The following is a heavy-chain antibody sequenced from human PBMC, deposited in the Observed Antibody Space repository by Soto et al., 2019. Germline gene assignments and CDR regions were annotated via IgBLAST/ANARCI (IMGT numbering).Heavy chain of an antibody. CDR1: GGSISSGGYY. J-gene: IGHJ6*02. Sequence: QVQLQESGPGLVKPSQTLSLTCTVSGGSISSGGYYWSWIRQHPGKGLEWIGYIYYSGSTYYNPTRTSRGTISADTSKHQLSLKLSAVTAADTAVYYCARDLPDSRLFYGMDVWGQGTTVTVSS. CDR2: IYYSGST. CDR3: ARDLPDSRLFYGMDV. D-gene: IGHD6-13*01. V-gene: IGHV4-31*03.